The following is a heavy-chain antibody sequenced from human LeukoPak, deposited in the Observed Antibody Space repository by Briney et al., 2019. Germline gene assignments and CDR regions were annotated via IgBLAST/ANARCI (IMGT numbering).Heavy chain of an antibody. J-gene: IGHJ4*02. CDR1: GFAFDEHG. CDR2: INWSGKST. D-gene: IGHD2-2*01. CDR3: ARAPITSPFYFDY. Sequence: RPGGSLRLSCTASGFAFDEHGMTWVRHVPGKGLEWVSGINWSGKSTSYGDPVRGRFTISRDNAKNSLSLQMDSLRAEDTALYYCARAPITSPFYFDYWGQGTLVTVSS. V-gene: IGHV3-20*04.